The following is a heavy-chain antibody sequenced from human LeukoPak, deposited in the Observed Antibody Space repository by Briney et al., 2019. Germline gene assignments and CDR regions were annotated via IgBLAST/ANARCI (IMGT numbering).Heavy chain of an antibody. CDR1: VSEFIFSNYG. CDR2: IPYDGSNK. CDR3: AKEYWGFSGSQSAGFNI. Sequence: PGGSLRLSCAASVSEFIFSNYGMHWVRQVPGKGLEWVAVIPYDGSNKYYADSVKGRFTISRDNSENTLYLQMNSLRSEDTAVFYCAKEYWGFSGSQSAGFNIWGHGTMVTVSS. V-gene: IGHV3-30*18. J-gene: IGHJ3*02. D-gene: IGHD1-26*01.